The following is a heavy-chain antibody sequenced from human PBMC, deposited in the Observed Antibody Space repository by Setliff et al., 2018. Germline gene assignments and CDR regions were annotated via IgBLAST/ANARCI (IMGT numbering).Heavy chain of an antibody. Sequence: GGSLRLSCAASGFTFSSYEMNWVRQAPGKGLEWVSYISSSSSTIYYADSVKGRFTISRDNAKNSLYLQMNSLGAEDTAVYYCARDYTYYDFWSGPSSDAFDIWGQGTMVTVSS. J-gene: IGHJ3*02. D-gene: IGHD3-3*01. CDR3: ARDYTYYDFWSGPSSDAFDI. CDR1: GFTFSSYE. V-gene: IGHV3-48*01. CDR2: ISSSSSTI.